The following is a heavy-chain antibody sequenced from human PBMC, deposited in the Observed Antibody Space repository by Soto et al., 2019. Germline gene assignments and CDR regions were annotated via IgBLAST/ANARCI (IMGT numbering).Heavy chain of an antibody. V-gene: IGHV3-30*18. CDR1: GFTFSSYS. CDR2: ISYDGSNK. CDR3: AKAVEGYSYGRALDY. D-gene: IGHD5-18*01. J-gene: IGHJ4*02. Sequence: GGSLRLSCAASGFTFSSYSMHWVRQAPGKGLEWVAVISYDGSNKYYQDSAKGRFTISRDNSKNTLYLQMNSLRAEDTAVYYCAKAVEGYSYGRALDYWGQGTLVTVSS.